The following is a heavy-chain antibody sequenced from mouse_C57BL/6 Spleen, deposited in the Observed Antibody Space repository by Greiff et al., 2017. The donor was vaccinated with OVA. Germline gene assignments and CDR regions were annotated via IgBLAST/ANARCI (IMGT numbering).Heavy chain of an antibody. D-gene: IGHD2-4*01. CDR1: GYTFTSYW. CDR2: IHPNSGST. Sequence: VQLQQPGAELVKPGASVKLSCKASGYTFTSYWMHWVKQRPGQGLEWIGMIHPNSGSTNYKEKFKSKATLTVDKSSSTADMQLSSLTSEDSAVDYCARSRDYDGYVDVWGTGTTVTVSS. V-gene: IGHV1-64*01. CDR3: ARSRDYDGYVDV. J-gene: IGHJ1*03.